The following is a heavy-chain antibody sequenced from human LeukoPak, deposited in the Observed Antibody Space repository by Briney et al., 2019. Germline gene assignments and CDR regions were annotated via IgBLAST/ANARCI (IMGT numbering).Heavy chain of an antibody. D-gene: IGHD2-8*01. V-gene: IGHV4-34*01. Sequence: LRLSCTASGFTFGDYAMSWVRQAPGKGLEWIGEINHSGSTNYNPSLKSRVTISVDTSKNQFSLKLSSVTAADTAVYYCARHHRYCTNGVCYIGSPDYWGQGALVTVSS. CDR2: INHSGST. CDR1: GFTFGDYA. J-gene: IGHJ4*02. CDR3: ARHHRYCTNGVCYIGSPDY.